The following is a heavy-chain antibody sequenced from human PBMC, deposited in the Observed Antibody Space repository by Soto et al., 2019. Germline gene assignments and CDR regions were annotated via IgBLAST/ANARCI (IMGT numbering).Heavy chain of an antibody. CDR2: ISAYNGNT. Sequence: QVQLVQSGAEVKKPGASVKVSCKASGYTFTSYGISWVRQAPGQGLEWMGWISAYNGNTNYAQKLQGRVTMTTDTPPSTAYMELRSLRSDETAVYYCAGDIRARYQLRSDWGYFDYWGQGTLVTVSS. D-gene: IGHD2-2*01. V-gene: IGHV1-18*01. J-gene: IGHJ4*02. CDR3: AGDIRARYQLRSDWGYFDY. CDR1: GYTFTSYG.